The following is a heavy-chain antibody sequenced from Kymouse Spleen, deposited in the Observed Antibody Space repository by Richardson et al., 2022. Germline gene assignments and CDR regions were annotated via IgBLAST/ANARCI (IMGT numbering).Heavy chain of an antibody. D-gene: IGHD3-9*01. V-gene: IGHV3-21*03. CDR1: GFTFSSYS. CDR3: AREGVLRYFDWLFPHYYGMDV. CDR2: ISSSSSYI. J-gene: IGHJ6*02. Sequence: EVQLVESGGGLVKPGGSLRLSCAASGFTFSSYSMNWVRQAPGKGLEWVSSISSSSSYIYYADSVKGRFTISRDNAKNSLYLQMNSLRAEDTAVYYCAREGVLRYFDWLFPHYYGMDVWGQGTTVTVSS.